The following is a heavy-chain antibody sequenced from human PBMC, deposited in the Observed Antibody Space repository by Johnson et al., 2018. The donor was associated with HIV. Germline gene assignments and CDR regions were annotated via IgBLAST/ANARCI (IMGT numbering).Heavy chain of an antibody. J-gene: IGHJ3*02. CDR2: IRYDGSGT. D-gene: IGHD2-2*01. CDR1: GFTFSSYG. Sequence: QVQLVESGGGVVQPGGSLRLSCAATGFTFSSYGMHWVRQAPGKGLEWVAFIRYDGSGTHYVDSVKGRSTISRDDSRNTRYLEMNSLRPEETAVYYWARGGLGYQNIHDPFDIWGQGTMVTVSS. V-gene: IGHV3-30*02. CDR3: ARGGLGYQNIHDPFDI.